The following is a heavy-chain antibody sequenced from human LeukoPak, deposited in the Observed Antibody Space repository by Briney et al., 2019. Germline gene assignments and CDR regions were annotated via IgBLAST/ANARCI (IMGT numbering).Heavy chain of an antibody. CDR2: IDHTGST. V-gene: IGHV4-34*01. D-gene: IGHD3-9*01. J-gene: IGHJ6*03. CDR1: GGSFSGYY. Sequence: PSETLSLTCAVYGGSFSGYYWSWIRQPPGKGLEWIGEIDHTGSTNYNPSLKSRVTISVDTSKNQCSLNLSSVTAADTALYYCARQVLQYLHYMDVWGKGTTVTVSS. CDR3: ARQVLQYLHYMDV.